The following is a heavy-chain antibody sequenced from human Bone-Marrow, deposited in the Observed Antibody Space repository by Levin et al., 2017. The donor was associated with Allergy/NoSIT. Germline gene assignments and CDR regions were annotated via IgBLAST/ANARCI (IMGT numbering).Heavy chain of an antibody. CDR2: IKNDGSET. Sequence: ESLKISCAAFGFTFNNYWMRWVRQTPGKGLESVANIKNDGSETYSVDSVKGRFTISRDNAKNSLHLQMNSLRAEDTAVYYCATAVRGIPFDYWGQGTLVTVSS. CDR1: GFTFNNYW. J-gene: IGHJ4*02. V-gene: IGHV3-7*01. D-gene: IGHD2-21*01. CDR3: ATAVRGIPFDY.